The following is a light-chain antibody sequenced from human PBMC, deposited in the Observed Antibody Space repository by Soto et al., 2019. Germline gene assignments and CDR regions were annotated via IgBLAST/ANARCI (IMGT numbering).Light chain of an antibody. Sequence: QSVLTQPPSASGSPGQSVTISCTGTSSDVGGYNYVSWYQQHPGKAPKLLISEVSKRPSGVPDRFSGSKSGNAASLTVSGLQAEDEADYYCSSYAGDFYVFGTGTKVTVL. CDR3: SSYAGDFYV. V-gene: IGLV2-8*01. CDR2: EVS. CDR1: SSDVGGYNY. J-gene: IGLJ1*01.